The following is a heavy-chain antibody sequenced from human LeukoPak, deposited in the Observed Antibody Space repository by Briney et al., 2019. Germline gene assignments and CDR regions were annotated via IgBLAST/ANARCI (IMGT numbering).Heavy chain of an antibody. CDR2: IYPPDSDT. Sequence: GESLKISCKGSGYIFSTYWISWVRQMPGKGLEWMGIIYPPDSDTRYSPSFQGQVTISVDKSISTAFLQWSTLKASDTAMYYCTRLYSSSSWGAFDYRGQGTLVTVSS. D-gene: IGHD6-6*01. J-gene: IGHJ4*02. CDR3: TRLYSSSSWGAFDY. V-gene: IGHV5-51*01. CDR1: GYIFSTYW.